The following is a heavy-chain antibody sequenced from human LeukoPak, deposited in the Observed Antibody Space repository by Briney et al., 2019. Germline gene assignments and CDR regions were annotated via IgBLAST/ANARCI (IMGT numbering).Heavy chain of an antibody. CDR1: GDSISSYS. V-gene: IGHV4-4*07. J-gene: IGHJ4*02. CDR3: ARLINKLIAATGTGPFDH. CDR2: IYSRGST. D-gene: IGHD6-13*01. Sequence: PSETLSLTCTVSGDSISSYSWSWIRQPAGKGLEWIGRIYSRGSTKYNPSLKSRVTMSLDTSKKQFSLKLRSVTAADTAVYYCARLINKLIAATGTGPFDHWGQGTLVTASS.